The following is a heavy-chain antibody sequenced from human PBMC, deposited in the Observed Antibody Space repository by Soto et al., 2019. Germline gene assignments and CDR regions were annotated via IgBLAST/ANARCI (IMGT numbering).Heavy chain of an antibody. D-gene: IGHD3-22*01. Sequence: SSETLSLTCTVSGGSISSSSYYWGWIRQPPGKGLEWIGSIYYSGSTYYNPSLKSRVTISVDTSKNQFSLKLSSVTAADTAVYYCASSAQGDSSGYLDYWGQGTLVTVSS. V-gene: IGHV4-39*01. CDR3: ASSAQGDSSGYLDY. CDR1: GGSISSSSYY. J-gene: IGHJ4*02. CDR2: IYYSGST.